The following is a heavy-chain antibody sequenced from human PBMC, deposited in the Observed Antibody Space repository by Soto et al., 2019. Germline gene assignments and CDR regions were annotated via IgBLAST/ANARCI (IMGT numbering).Heavy chain of an antibody. CDR1: GGSFSGYY. D-gene: IGHD3-10*01. Sequence: QVQLQQWGAGLLKPSETLSLTCAVYGGSFSGYYWSWIRQPPGKGLEWIGEINHSGSTNYTPSLKSRCTISVDTSKNQFSLKLSSVTAADTAVYYCARYFTYYYGSGSAKDYNWFDPWGQGTLVTVSS. CDR3: ARYFTYYYGSGSAKDYNWFDP. V-gene: IGHV4-34*01. J-gene: IGHJ5*02. CDR2: INHSGST.